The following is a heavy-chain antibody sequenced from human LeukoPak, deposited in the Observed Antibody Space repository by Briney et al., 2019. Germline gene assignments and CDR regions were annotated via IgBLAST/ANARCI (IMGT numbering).Heavy chain of an antibody. CDR1: GYTFTGYY. J-gene: IGHJ4*02. CDR2: INPNSGGT. V-gene: IGHV1-2*02. CDR3: ARRKGSSGYYYGLGY. D-gene: IGHD3-22*01. Sequence: GASVKVSCKASGYTFTGYYMHWVRQAPGQGLEWMGWINPNSGGTDYAQKFQGRVTMTRDTFISTAYMELSRLRSDDTAVYYCARRKGSSGYYYGLGYWGQGTLVTVSS.